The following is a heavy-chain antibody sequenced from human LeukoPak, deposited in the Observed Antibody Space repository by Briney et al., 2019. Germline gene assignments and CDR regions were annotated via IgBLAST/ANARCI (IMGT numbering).Heavy chain of an antibody. V-gene: IGHV1-2*02. CDR2: INPNSGGT. CDR3: AGASVGYCSGGSRYPGVY. Sequence: ASVKVSCKASGYTFTGYYMHWVRQAPGQGLEWMGWINPNSGGTNYAQKFQGRVTMTRDTSISTAYMELSRLRSDDTAVYYCAGASVGYCSGGSRYPGVYWGQGTLVTVSS. CDR1: GYTFTGYY. J-gene: IGHJ4*02. D-gene: IGHD2-15*01.